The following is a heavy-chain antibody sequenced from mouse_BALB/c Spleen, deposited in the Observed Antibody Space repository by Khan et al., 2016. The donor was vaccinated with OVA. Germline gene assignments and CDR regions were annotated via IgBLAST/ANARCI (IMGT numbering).Heavy chain of an antibody. CDR3: VRSGYGSFAY. CDR2: IYPHNGDT. J-gene: IGHJ3*01. D-gene: IGHD1-2*01. CDR1: GYTFTDYI. Sequence: EVQLQESGPELVKPGASVKISCRASGYTFTDYIMDWLKQSHGKSLEWIGYIYPHNGDTGYNQKFKTKVTLTVDTSSSTASMELRSLTSEDSAVSYSVRSGYGSFAYWGQGTLVTVSA. V-gene: IGHV1S29*02.